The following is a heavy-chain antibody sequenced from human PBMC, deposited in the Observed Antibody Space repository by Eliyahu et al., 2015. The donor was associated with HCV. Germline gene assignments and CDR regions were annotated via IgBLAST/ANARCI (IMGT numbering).Heavy chain of an antibody. J-gene: IGHJ4*02. CDR3: AKTAYYDSGPFDY. D-gene: IGHD3-22*01. CDR2: ISYDGSNK. CDR1: GFTFSSYG. V-gene: IGHV3-30*18. Sequence: QVQLVESGGGVVQPGRSLRLSCAASGFTFSSYGMHWVRQAPGKGLEGVAVISYDGSNKYYADSVKGRFTISRDNSKNTLYLQMNSLRAEDTAVYYCAKTAYYDSGPFDYWGQGTLVTVSS.